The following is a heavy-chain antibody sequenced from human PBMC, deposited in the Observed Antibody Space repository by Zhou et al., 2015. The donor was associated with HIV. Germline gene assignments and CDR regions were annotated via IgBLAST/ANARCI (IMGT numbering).Heavy chain of an antibody. D-gene: IGHD1/OR15-1a*01. J-gene: IGHJ6*03. CDR3: ARGTFPRHRYYYYYYMDV. V-gene: IGHV1-69*01. CDR1: GGTFSSYA. CDR2: IIPIFGTA. Sequence: QVQLVQSGAEVKKPGSSVKVSCKASGGTFSSYAISWVRQAPGQGLEWMGGIIPIFGTANYAQKFQGRVTITADESTSTAYMELSSLRSEDTAVYYCARGTFPRHRYYYYYYMDVWGKGTTVTVSS.